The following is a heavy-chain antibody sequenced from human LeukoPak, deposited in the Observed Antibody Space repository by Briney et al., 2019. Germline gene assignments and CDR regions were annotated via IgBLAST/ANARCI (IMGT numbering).Heavy chain of an antibody. CDR3: APQQAYSPYNWFDP. J-gene: IGHJ5*02. V-gene: IGHV3-74*03. Sequence: SGGSLRLSCVGSRFTISKYWMHWVRQAPGTGLVWVSRIHPDGSITTYADSVKGRFTISRDNAENTLYLQMNSLRAEDTGVYYCAPQQAYSPYNWFDPWGQGTLVTVSS. D-gene: IGHD1-26*01. CDR1: RFTISKYW. CDR2: IHPDGSIT.